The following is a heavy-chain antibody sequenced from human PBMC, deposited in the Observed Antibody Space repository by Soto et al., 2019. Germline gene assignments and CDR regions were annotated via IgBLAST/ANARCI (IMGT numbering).Heavy chain of an antibody. V-gene: IGHV4-61*01. Sequence: SETLSLTCTVSGGSVSSGSYYWSWIRQPPGKGLEWIGYIYYSGSTNYNPSLKSRVTISVDTSKNQFSLKLSSVTAADTAVYYCASSMEDFWSGSASKNYYYYGMDVWGQGTTVTVSS. CDR1: GGSVSSGSYY. CDR3: ASSMEDFWSGSASKNYYYYGMDV. CDR2: IYYSGST. D-gene: IGHD3-3*01. J-gene: IGHJ6*02.